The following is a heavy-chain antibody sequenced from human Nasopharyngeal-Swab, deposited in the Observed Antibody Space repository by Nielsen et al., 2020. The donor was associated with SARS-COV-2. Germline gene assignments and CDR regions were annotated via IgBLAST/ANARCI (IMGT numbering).Heavy chain of an antibody. CDR1: GFTFSSYA. Sequence: GGSLRLSCAASGFTFSSYAMSWVRQAPGKGLEWVSAISGSGGSTYYADSVKGRFTISRDNSKNTLSLQMNSLRAEDTDVYYCAKVKHDILTGYFFRATFYMDVWDKGTTVTVSS. CDR2: ISGSGGST. D-gene: IGHD3-9*01. CDR3: AKVKHDILTGYFFRATFYMDV. V-gene: IGHV3-23*01. J-gene: IGHJ6*03.